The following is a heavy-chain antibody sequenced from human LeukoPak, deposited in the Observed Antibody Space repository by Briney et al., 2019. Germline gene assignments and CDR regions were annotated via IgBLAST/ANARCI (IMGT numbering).Heavy chain of an antibody. CDR2: INHSGST. V-gene: IGHV4-34*01. CDR3: ASGRQWPEL. D-gene: IGHD6-19*01. J-gene: IGHJ4*02. CDR1: GGSFSGYY. Sequence: SETLSLTCAVYGGSFSGYYWSWIRQPPGKGLEWIGEINHSGSTNYNPSLKSRVTISVDTSKNQFSLKLSSVTAADTAVYYCASGRQWPELWGQGTLVTVSS.